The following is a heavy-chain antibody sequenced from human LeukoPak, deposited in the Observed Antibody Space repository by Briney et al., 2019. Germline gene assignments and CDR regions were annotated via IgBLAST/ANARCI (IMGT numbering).Heavy chain of an antibody. J-gene: IGHJ4*02. V-gene: IGHV4-31*03. Sequence: PSETPSLTCTVSGGSISSGGSYWSWIRQHPGKGLEWIGYVYYGGSTYYNPSLKSRVTISLDTSKNQFSLKLTSVTAADTAVYYCASRGSGSGSYSLFDYWGQGTLVTVSS. D-gene: IGHD3-10*01. CDR1: GGSISSGGSY. CDR3: ASRGSGSGSYSLFDY. CDR2: VYYGGST.